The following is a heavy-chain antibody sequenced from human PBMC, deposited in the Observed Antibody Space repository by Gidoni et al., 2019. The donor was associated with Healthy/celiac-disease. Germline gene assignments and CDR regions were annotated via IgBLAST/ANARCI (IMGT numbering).Heavy chain of an antibody. D-gene: IGHD2-2*01. J-gene: IGHJ6*02. CDR3: ARWSRCSSTSCYYYYGMDV. CDR1: GYTFTSYD. CDR2: MNPNSGNT. V-gene: IGHV1-8*01. Sequence: QVQLVQSGAEVKKPGASVKVSCKASGYTFTSYDINWVRQATGQGLEWMGWMNPNSGNTGYAQKFQGRVTMTRNTAISTAYMELSSLRSEDTAVYYCARWSRCSSTSCYYYYGMDVWGQGTTVTVSS.